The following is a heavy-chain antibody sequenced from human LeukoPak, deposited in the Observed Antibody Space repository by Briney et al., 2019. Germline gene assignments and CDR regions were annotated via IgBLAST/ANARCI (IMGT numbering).Heavy chain of an antibody. CDR2: LYSGGST. Sequence: GGSLRPSCAASGFTVSTNSMTWVRQAQGKGLEWVSVLYSGGSTYYADSVKGRFTISRDDSKNTLYLQMNSLRVEDTAMYYCARGEPVSWGQGTLVTVSS. CDR3: ARGEPVS. J-gene: IGHJ5*02. CDR1: GFTVSTNS. V-gene: IGHV3-53*01.